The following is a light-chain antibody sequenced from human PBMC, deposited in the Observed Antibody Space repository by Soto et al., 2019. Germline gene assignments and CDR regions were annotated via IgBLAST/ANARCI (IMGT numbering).Light chain of an antibody. CDR2: DVT. J-gene: IGKJ5*01. Sequence: DIQMTQSPSSLSASVGDRVTITCQASQDIDKYLNWYQQKPGKAPKLLIDDVTNLETGVPSRFSGSGFGTHFTFTIGSLQPEDIATYYCQQYYDLPITFGQGTRLEIK. CDR1: QDIDKY. V-gene: IGKV1-33*01. CDR3: QQYYDLPIT.